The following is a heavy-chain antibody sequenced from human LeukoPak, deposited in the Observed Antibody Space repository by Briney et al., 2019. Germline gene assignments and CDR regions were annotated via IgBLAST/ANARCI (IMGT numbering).Heavy chain of an antibody. J-gene: IGHJ5*02. CDR2: ISSRSNII. CDR3: ARDLGRIDP. Sequence: PGGSLRLSCAASGFTFSSYSMNWVRQAPGKGREWVSYISSRSNIIYYADSVKGRFAISRDNAKNSLSLQMNSLRAEDTAVYYCARDLGRIDPWGQGTLVTVSS. CDR1: GFTFSSYS. V-gene: IGHV3-48*01.